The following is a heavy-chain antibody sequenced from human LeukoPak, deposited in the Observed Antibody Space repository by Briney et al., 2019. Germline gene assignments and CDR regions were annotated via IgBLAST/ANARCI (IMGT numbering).Heavy chain of an antibody. Sequence: GGSLRLSCAASEFTFSSYGMHWVRQAPGKGLEWVAFIRYDGNNKYYADSVKGRFTISRDNSKNTLYLQMNSLRTEDTAVYYCARDDYYYMDVWGKGTTVTVSS. CDR1: EFTFSSYG. CDR3: ARDDYYYMDV. V-gene: IGHV3-30*02. CDR2: IRYDGNNK. J-gene: IGHJ6*03.